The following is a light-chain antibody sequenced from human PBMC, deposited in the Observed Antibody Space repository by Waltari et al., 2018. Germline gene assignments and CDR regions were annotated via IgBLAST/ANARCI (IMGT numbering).Light chain of an antibody. J-gene: IGLJ2*01. CDR1: TSNIAHNA. CDR2: YDD. V-gene: IGLV1-36*01. Sequence: QSVLTQPPSVSEAPRQRVTISCSGSTSNIAHNAVNWHQQLPGKAPKLLIYYDDLLPSGVSDRFSASKSGTSASLAISGLQSEDEADYYCSVWDDSLNGQVFGGGTKLTVL. CDR3: SVWDDSLNGQV.